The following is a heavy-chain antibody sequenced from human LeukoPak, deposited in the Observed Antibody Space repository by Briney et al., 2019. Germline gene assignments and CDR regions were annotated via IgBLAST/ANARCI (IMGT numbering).Heavy chain of an antibody. V-gene: IGHV1-2*02. CDR3: ARVGYYDYVWGSYRIRNWFDP. CDR1: GYTFTGYY. Sequence: ASVKVSCKASGYTFTGYYMHWVRQAPGQGLEWMGWINPNSGGTNYAQKFQGRVTMTRDTSISTAYMELSRLRSDDTAVYCCARVGYYDYVWGSYRIRNWFDPWGQGTLVTVSS. CDR2: INPNSGGT. D-gene: IGHD3-16*02. J-gene: IGHJ5*02.